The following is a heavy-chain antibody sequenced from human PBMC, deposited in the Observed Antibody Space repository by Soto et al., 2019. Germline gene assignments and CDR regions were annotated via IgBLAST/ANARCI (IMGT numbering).Heavy chain of an antibody. J-gene: IGHJ1*01. D-gene: IGHD6-13*01. Sequence: SETLSLTCAVYGGSFSGYYWSWIRQPPGKGLEWIGEINHSGSTNYNPSLKSRVTISVDTSKNQFSLKLSSVTAADTAVYYCARGRAAAGLRHWXQGTLVTVSS. V-gene: IGHV4-34*01. CDR1: GGSFSGYY. CDR3: ARGRAAAGLRH. CDR2: INHSGST.